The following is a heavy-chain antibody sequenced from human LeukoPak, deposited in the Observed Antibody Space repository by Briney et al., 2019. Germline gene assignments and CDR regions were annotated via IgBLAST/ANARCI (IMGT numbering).Heavy chain of an antibody. CDR3: ARGLEVGADRALDY. Sequence: PSETLSLTCAVYGGSFSGYYWSWIRQPPGKGLEWIGEINHSGSTNYNPSLKSRVTMSVDTSKNQFSAKVNSVTAADTAVYYCARGLEVGADRALDYWGQGTLVTVSS. V-gene: IGHV4-34*01. D-gene: IGHD1-1*01. CDR1: GGSFSGYY. CDR2: INHSGST. J-gene: IGHJ4*02.